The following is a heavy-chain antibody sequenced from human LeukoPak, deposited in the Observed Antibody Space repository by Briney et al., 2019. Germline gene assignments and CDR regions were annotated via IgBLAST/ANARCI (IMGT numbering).Heavy chain of an antibody. V-gene: IGHV1-8*01. CDR1: GYTFTSYD. Sequence: ASVKVSCKASGYTFTSYDINWVRQATGQGLEWMGWMNPNSGNTGYAQKFQGRVTMTRNTPISTAYMELSSLRSEDTAVYYCARGLRRRTGSGWTHYYYYYGMDVWGQGTTVTVSS. J-gene: IGHJ6*02. CDR3: ARGLRRRTGSGWTHYYYYYGMDV. CDR2: MNPNSGNT. D-gene: IGHD6-19*01.